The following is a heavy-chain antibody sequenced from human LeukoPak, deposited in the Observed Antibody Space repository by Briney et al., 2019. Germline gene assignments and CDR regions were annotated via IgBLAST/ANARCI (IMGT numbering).Heavy chain of an antibody. CDR1: GFTFSSHW. V-gene: IGHV3-74*01. CDR3: ARGRITSSWYYFDY. CDR2: INRDGSGT. D-gene: IGHD6-13*01. Sequence: GGSLRLSCAASGFTFSSHWMHWVRQAPGKGLVWVSRINRDGSGTSYADSVKGRFTISRDNAKNTLYLQMNSLRVEDTAVYYCARGRITSSWYYFDYWGQGALVTVSS. J-gene: IGHJ4*02.